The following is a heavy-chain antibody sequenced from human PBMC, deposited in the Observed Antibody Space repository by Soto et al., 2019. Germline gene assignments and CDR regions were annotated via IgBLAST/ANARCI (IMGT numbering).Heavy chain of an antibody. CDR3: ARHITISGVVSNNWFDP. Sequence: SETLSLTCTVSGGSISSSSYYWGWIRQPPGKGLEWIGSIYYSGSTYYNPSLKSRVTISVDTSKNHFSLKLSSVTDADTAVYYCARHITISGVVSNNWFDPWGQGTLVTVSS. V-gene: IGHV4-39*01. CDR1: GGSISSSSYY. D-gene: IGHD3-3*01. J-gene: IGHJ5*02. CDR2: IYYSGST.